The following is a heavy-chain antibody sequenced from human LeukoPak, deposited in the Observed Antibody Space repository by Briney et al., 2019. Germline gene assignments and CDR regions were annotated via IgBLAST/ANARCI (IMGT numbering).Heavy chain of an antibody. CDR1: GGSISSYY. Sequence: SETLSLTCTVSGGSISSYYWSWIRQPAGKGLEWIGRISASGSSNCSPSLKSRVTMSVDTSKNQFSLKLSSVTAADTAMYYCARCGLKRIDYWGQGTLVTVSS. CDR3: ARCGLKRIDY. J-gene: IGHJ4*02. CDR2: ISASGSS. V-gene: IGHV4-4*07. D-gene: IGHD3-16*01.